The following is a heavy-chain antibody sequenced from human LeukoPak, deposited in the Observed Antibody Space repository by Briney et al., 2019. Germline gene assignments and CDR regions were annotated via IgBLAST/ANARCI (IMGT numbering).Heavy chain of an antibody. V-gene: IGHV5-51*01. Sequence: GESLKISCKGSGYSFTSYWIGWVRQMPGKGLEWMGIIYPGDSDTRYSPSFQGQVTISADKSISTAYLQWSSLKASDTAMYYCGXEXAMXNPDYYYGMDVWGQGTTVTVSS. D-gene: IGHD5-18*01. J-gene: IGHJ6*02. CDR2: IYPGDSDT. CDR3: GXEXAMXNPDYYYGMDV. CDR1: GYSFTSYW.